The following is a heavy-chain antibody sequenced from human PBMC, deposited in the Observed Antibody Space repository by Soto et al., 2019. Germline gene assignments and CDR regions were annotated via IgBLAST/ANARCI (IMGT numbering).Heavy chain of an antibody. CDR1: GFTFSSYA. CDR3: AKDPSLLVPHYFDY. J-gene: IGHJ4*02. D-gene: IGHD6-13*01. Sequence: GGSLRLSCTASGFTFSSYAMSWVRQAPGKGLEWVSAISGSGGSTYYADSVKGRFAISRDNSKNTLYLQMNSLRAEDTAVYYCAKDPSLLVPHYFDYWGQGTLVTVSS. CDR2: ISGSGGST. V-gene: IGHV3-23*01.